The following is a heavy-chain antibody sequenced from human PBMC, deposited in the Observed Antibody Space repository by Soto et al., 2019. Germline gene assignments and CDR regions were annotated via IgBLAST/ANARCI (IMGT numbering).Heavy chain of an antibody. Sequence: LRLSCAASGFTFSSYAMHWVRQAPGKGLEWVAVISYDGSNKYYADSVKGRFTISRDNSKNTLYLQMNSLRAEDTAVYYCARDSIPHDYGDYEVLDYWGQGTLVTVSS. CDR1: GFTFSSYA. CDR3: ARDSIPHDYGDYEVLDY. D-gene: IGHD4-17*01. CDR2: ISYDGSNK. V-gene: IGHV3-30-3*01. J-gene: IGHJ4*02.